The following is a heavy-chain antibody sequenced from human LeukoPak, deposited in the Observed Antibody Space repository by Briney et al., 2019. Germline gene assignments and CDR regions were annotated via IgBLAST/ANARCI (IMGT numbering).Heavy chain of an antibody. Sequence: SETLSLTCAVSGDSFSSHYWTWIRQPPGRGLEWIGYISYIGTTNYNPSLKSRVTISIDTSKNQFSLKLSSVTAADTAVYYCARAGMGYSYGYDYWGQGTLVTVSS. D-gene: IGHD5-18*01. J-gene: IGHJ4*02. V-gene: IGHV4-59*11. CDR1: GDSFSSHY. CDR3: ARAGMGYSYGYDY. CDR2: ISYIGTT.